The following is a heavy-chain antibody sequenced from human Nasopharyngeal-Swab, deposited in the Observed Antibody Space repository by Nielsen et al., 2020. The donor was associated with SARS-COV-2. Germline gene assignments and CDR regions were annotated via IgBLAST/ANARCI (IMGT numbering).Heavy chain of an antibody. CDR3: AKEGATGWFDP. J-gene: IGHJ5*02. CDR2: ISHNSGT. V-gene: IGHV4-59*11. CDR1: GVSITSQY. Sequence: SETLSLTCTVSGVSITSQYWSWIRQPPGKGLEWIGYISHNSGTSYNPSLKSRVTMFMDTSKNQFSQRLRSVTAADTAVYYCAKEGATGWFDPWGQGTLVTVSS.